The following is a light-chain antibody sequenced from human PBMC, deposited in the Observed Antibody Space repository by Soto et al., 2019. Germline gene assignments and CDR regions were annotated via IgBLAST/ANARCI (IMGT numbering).Light chain of an antibody. J-gene: IGKJ1*01. CDR3: QQRSNWPPWT. Sequence: EIVLTQSPATLSLSPGERVTLSCRASQSVSSYVAWYQQKPGQVPRLLIYDASKRATGTPARFSGSGSGTDFTLTISSLKPEDVAVYYCQQRSNWPPWTFGQGTKVEIK. V-gene: IGKV3-11*01. CDR2: DAS. CDR1: QSVSSY.